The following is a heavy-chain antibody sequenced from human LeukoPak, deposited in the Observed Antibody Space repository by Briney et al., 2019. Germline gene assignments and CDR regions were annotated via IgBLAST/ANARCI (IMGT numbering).Heavy chain of an antibody. D-gene: IGHD3-22*01. V-gene: IGHV3-30-3*01. CDR3: ARSLGGYYPDFDY. CDR1: GFIFSSYN. Sequence: DRSLRLSCAASGFIFSSYNMHWVRQAPGKGLEWVAVISYDGSNKYYADSVKGRFTISRDNSKNTLFLQMNSLRAEDTAVYFCARSLGGYYPDFDYWGQGTLVTVSS. CDR2: ISYDGSNK. J-gene: IGHJ4*02.